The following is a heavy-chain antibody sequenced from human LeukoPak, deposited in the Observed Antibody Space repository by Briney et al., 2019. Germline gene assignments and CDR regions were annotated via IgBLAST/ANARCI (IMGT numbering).Heavy chain of an antibody. CDR3: ARDLSGGSPFDY. Sequence: SETLSLTCTISGVSISGYCWSWIRQPPGKGLEWIGYIYYIGSTKYNPSLKSRVTISVDTSENQFSLRLSSVTAADTAVYYCARDLSGGSPFDYWGQGTLVTVSS. CDR2: IYYIGST. J-gene: IGHJ4*02. D-gene: IGHD2-15*01. CDR1: GVSISGYC. V-gene: IGHV4-59*01.